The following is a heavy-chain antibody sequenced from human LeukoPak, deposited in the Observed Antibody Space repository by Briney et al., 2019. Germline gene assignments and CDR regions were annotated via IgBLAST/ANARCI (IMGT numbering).Heavy chain of an antibody. CDR2: ISDSGGST. CDR3: APYDFWSGYGVGY. Sequence: GGSLRLSCADSGFTFFSYAFSWVRQAPGKGLEWVSAISDSGGSTYYADSVKGRFTSSRDNSKNTLYLQMNSLRAEDTAVYYCAPYDFWSGYGVGYWGQGTLVTVSS. CDR1: GFTFFSYA. D-gene: IGHD3-3*01. V-gene: IGHV3-23*01. J-gene: IGHJ4*02.